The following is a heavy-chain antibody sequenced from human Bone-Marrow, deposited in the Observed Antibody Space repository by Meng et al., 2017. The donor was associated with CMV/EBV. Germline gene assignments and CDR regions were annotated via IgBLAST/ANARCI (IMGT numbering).Heavy chain of an antibody. CDR3: ATDPFAYSGYDSGPLSRLHGGY. J-gene: IGHJ4*02. CDR2: ISAYNGNT. V-gene: IGHV1-18*01. D-gene: IGHD5-12*01. Sequence: ASVKVSCKASGYTFTSYGISWVRQAPGQGLEWMGWISAYNGNTNYAQKLQGRVTMTTDTSTSTAYMELRSLRSDDTAVYYCATDPFAYSGYDSGPLSRLHGGYWGQGTLVTVSS. CDR1: GYTFTSYG.